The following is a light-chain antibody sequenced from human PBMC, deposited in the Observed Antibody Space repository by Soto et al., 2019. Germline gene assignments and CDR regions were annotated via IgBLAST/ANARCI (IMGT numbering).Light chain of an antibody. J-gene: IGKJ2*01. CDR1: QSVSSSY. CDR3: QQYGSSPQT. Sequence: EIVLTQSPGTLSLSPGERATLSCRASQSVSSSYLAWYQQKPGQAPRLLIYGASRRATGIPDRFSGSGSGTHFTLTISRLEPEDFAVYYCQQYGSSPQTFGQGTKLEIK. V-gene: IGKV3-20*01. CDR2: GAS.